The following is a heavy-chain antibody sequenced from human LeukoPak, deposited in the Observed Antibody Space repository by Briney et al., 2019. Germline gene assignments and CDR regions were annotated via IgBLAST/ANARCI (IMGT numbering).Heavy chain of an antibody. CDR1: GGSISSGDYY. Sequence: SETLSLTCTVSGGSISSGDYYWSWIRQPPGKGLEWIGYNYYSGSTYYDPSLKSRVTISVDTSKNQFSLKLSSVTAADTAVYYCARATITMIVVEGDAFDIWGQGTMVTVSS. CDR2: NYYSGST. D-gene: IGHD3-22*01. J-gene: IGHJ3*02. CDR3: ARATITMIVVEGDAFDI. V-gene: IGHV4-30-4*01.